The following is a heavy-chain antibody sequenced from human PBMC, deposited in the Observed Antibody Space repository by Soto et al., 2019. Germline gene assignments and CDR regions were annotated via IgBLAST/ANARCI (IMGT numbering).Heavy chain of an antibody. CDR1: GYSFTNYG. J-gene: IGHJ6*02. Sequence: ASVKVSCKASGYSFTNYGINWVRQAPRQGFEWMGWIRNYNGNSKYAEDVQDRITMTTDPFTNITYMESRCLRSDDTAVYYCARDTATVDPYPNGMDVWGQGTTGTVSS. V-gene: IGHV1-18*01. CDR2: IRNYNGNS. D-gene: IGHD5-18*01. CDR3: ARDTATVDPYPNGMDV.